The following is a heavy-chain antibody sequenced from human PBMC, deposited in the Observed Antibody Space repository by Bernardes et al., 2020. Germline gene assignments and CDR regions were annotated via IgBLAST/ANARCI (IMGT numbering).Heavy chain of an antibody. CDR2: ISSSSSYI. CDR1: GFTFSSYS. J-gene: IGHJ4*02. V-gene: IGHV3-21*01. D-gene: IGHD4-17*01. CDR3: ARGGGGDYGDYENYFDY. Sequence: GVLRLSFAASGFTFSSYSMTWVLPAPGKGLEWVSSISSSSSYIYYADSVKGRFTISRDNAKNSLYLQMNSLRAEDTAVYYCARGGGGDYGDYENYFDYWGQGTLVTVSS.